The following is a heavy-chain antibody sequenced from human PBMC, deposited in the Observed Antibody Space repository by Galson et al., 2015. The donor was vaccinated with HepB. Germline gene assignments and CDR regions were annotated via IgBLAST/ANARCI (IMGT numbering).Heavy chain of an antibody. CDR2: IGGAGFS. V-gene: IGHV3-13*04. CDR1: GFTFSIFD. CDR3: ARGLGRYSINWLVSYYGRDA. J-gene: IGHJ6*02. D-gene: IGHD1-1*01. Sequence: SLRLSCAASGFTFSIFDMHWVRQAPGTGLEWVSGIGGAGFSYYAGSVTGRFTISRDNAKNSLFLHMNSLIPGDTAVYYCARGLGRYSINWLVSYYGRDAWGQGTSVRVSS.